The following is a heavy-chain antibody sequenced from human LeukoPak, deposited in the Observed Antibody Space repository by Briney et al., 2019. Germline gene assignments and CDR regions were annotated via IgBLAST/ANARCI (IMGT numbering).Heavy chain of an antibody. D-gene: IGHD3-22*01. Sequence: PSETLSLTCAVYGGSFSGYHWSWIRQPPGKGLEWIGEINHSGSTNYNPSLKSRITISVDTSKNQFSLKLSSVTAADTAVYYCARVPYYDSSPPIWGQGTMVTVSS. CDR1: GGSFSGYH. J-gene: IGHJ3*02. CDR2: INHSGST. V-gene: IGHV4-34*01. CDR3: ARVPYYDSSPPI.